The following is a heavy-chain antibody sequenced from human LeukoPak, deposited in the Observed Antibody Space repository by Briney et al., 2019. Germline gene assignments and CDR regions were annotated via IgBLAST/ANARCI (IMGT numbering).Heavy chain of an antibody. Sequence: ASVKVSCKASGYTFTSYYMHWVRQAPGQGLEWMGIINTSGGSTSYAQKFHGRVTMTRDTSTSTVYIELSSLRSEDTAVYYCARERVADSSGYYYGRNAFDIWGQGTMVTVSS. D-gene: IGHD3-22*01. CDR2: INTSGGST. CDR1: GYTFTSYY. CDR3: ARERVADSSGYYYGRNAFDI. V-gene: IGHV1-46*01. J-gene: IGHJ3*02.